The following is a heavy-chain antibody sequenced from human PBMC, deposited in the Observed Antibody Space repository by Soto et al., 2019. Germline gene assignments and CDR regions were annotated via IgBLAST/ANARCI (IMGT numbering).Heavy chain of an antibody. CDR1: GFTFSSYA. D-gene: IGHD5-18*01. J-gene: IGHJ6*02. V-gene: IGHV3-23*01. CDR3: AKELGDTAMVSPAGDYYYGMDV. CDR2: ISGSGGST. Sequence: GGSLRLSCAASGFTFSSYAMSWVRQAPGKGLEWVSAISGSGGSTYYADSVKGRFTISRDNSKNTLYLQMNSLRAEDTAVYYCAKELGDTAMVSPAGDYYYGMDVWGQGTTVTVSS.